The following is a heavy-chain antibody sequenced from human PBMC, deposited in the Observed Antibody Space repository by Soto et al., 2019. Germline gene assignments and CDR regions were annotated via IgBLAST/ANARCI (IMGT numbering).Heavy chain of an antibody. Sequence: SETLSLTCSVSGDLISSGYYWGWVRQTPGKGLEWLGSIDYSGRTYKNPSLKSRVSASVDLSKNQFSLNLRSVTAADTAVYFCVWELSTGYASLYFHYRGQGSL. CDR3: VWELSTGYASLYFHY. J-gene: IGHJ4*02. CDR1: GDLISSGYY. D-gene: IGHD2-8*02. CDR2: IDYSGRT. V-gene: IGHV4-38-2*02.